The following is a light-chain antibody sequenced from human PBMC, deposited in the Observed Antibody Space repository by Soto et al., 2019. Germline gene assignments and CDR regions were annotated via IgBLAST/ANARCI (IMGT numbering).Light chain of an antibody. CDR1: SSNIGAGYD. V-gene: IGLV1-40*01. Sequence: QSVLTQPPSVSGAPGQRVTISCTGSSSNIGAGYDVHWYQLLPGTAPKLLIYGNTIRPSGVPDRFSGSKSGTSASLAITGLQADDEGNYYCQSYENSLRVSYVFGSGTKLTVL. CDR2: GNT. J-gene: IGLJ1*01. CDR3: QSYENSLRVSYV.